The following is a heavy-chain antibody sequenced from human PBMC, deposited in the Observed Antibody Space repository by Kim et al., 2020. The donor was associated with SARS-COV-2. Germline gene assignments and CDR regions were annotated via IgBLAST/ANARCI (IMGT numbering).Heavy chain of an antibody. CDR3: ARGDGSGSYYDYYFDD. J-gene: IGHJ4*02. Sequence: LKGRVTLAVDTSKNQFSLKLSSVTAADSAVYYCARGDGSGSYYDYYFDDWGQGTLVTVSS. V-gene: IGHV4-59*09. D-gene: IGHD3-10*01.